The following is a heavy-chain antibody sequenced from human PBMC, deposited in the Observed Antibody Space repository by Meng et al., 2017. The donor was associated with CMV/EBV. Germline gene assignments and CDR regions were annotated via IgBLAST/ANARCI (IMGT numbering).Heavy chain of an antibody. CDR3: ARSYYDSSGYYAY. V-gene: IGHV1-69*02. CDR2: IIPILGIA. CDR1: GGTFSSYT. Sequence: SVKVSCKASGGTFSSYTISWVRQAPGQGLEWMGRIIPILGIANYAQKFQGRVTITADKSTSTAYMELSSLRSEDTAVYYCARSYYDSSGYYAYWGQGTLVTVPQ. D-gene: IGHD3-22*01. J-gene: IGHJ4*02.